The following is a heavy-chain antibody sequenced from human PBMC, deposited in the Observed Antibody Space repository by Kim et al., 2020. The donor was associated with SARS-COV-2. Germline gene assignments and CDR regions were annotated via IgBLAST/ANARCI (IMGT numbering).Heavy chain of an antibody. D-gene: IGHD3-22*01. V-gene: IGHV3-7*04. CDR3: AREQGYYYDSSGRLDY. J-gene: IGHJ4*02. Sequence: SVKGRFTTSRDNAKNSLYLQMNSLRAEDTAVYYCAREQGYYYDSSGRLDYWGQGTLVTVSS.